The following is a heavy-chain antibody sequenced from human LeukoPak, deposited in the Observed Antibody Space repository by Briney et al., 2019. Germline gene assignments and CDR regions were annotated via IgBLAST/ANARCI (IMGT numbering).Heavy chain of an antibody. V-gene: IGHV3-21*01. CDR3: ARARYSSSPFDP. CDR2: ISSGSSYT. Sequence: PGGSLRLSCAASGFIFSSYSMNWVRQAPGKGLEWVSFISSGSSYTYYADSVKGRFTISRDNAKNSLYLQMNSLRAEDTAVYYCARARYSSSPFDPWGQGTLVTVSS. D-gene: IGHD6-13*01. J-gene: IGHJ5*02. CDR1: GFIFSSYS.